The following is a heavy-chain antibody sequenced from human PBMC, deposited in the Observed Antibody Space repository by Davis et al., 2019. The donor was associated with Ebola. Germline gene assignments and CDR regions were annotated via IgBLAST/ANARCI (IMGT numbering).Heavy chain of an antibody. CDR1: GGSISSGGYY. CDR3: ARHVVGRVAGGSIDY. V-gene: IGHV4-31*03. J-gene: IGHJ4*02. CDR2: IYYSGST. Sequence: SETLSLTCTVSGGSISSGGYYWSWIRQHPGKGLEWIGYIYYSGSTYYNPSLKSRVTMSVDTSKNQFSLNLSSVTVADTAVYYCARHVVGRVAGGSIDYWGQGTLVTVSS. D-gene: IGHD6-13*01.